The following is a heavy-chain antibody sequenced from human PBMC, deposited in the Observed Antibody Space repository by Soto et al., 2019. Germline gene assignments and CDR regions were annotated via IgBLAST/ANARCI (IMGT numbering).Heavy chain of an antibody. CDR2: IYWDDDK. CDR1: GFSLSTTGVG. Sequence: QITLKESGPTLVRPTQTLTLTCTFSGFSLSTTGVGVGWIRQPPGKALEWLALIYWDDDKRYSPSLKCRLTITKATSKNEVILTMTNMDPVDTATYYCAQRLPAYGLGRERATYFDPWRQGTLVTVSS. CDR3: AQRLPAYGLGRERATYFDP. V-gene: IGHV2-5*02. J-gene: IGHJ5*02. D-gene: IGHD3-10*01.